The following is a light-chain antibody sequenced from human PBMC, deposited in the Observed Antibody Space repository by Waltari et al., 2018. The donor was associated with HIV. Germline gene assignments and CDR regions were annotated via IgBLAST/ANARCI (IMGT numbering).Light chain of an antibody. CDR3: AAWDDSLSATV. CDR1: SSNIGSNY. V-gene: IGLV1-47*01. J-gene: IGLJ2*01. CDR2: MSD. Sequence: QSVLTQSPSASGTPGQRVTISCSGSSSNIGSNYVYWYQQLPGTAPKLLIYMSDRRPSGVPDRFSESKSGTSASLAISGLRSEDEAEYYCAAWDDSLSATVFGGGTKLTVL.